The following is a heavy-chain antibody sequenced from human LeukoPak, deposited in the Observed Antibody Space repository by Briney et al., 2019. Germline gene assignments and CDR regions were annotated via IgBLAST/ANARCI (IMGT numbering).Heavy chain of an antibody. J-gene: IGHJ5*02. V-gene: IGHV7-4-1*02. D-gene: IGHD3-10*01. CDR3: ARVADYYSSGSYYKRSFDP. CDR2: IKTNTGNP. CDR1: GYTFTNYA. Sequence: ASVKVSCNASGYTFTNYAMSWVRQAPGQGLEWMGWIKTNTGNPTYAQGFTGRFVFSLDTSVSTAYLQISSLKAEDTAVYYCARVADYYSSGSYYKRSFDPWGQGTLVTVSS.